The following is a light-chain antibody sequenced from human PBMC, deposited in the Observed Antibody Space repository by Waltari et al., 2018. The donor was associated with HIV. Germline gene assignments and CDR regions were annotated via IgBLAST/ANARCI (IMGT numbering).Light chain of an antibody. CDR3: QQSYSTPPFT. CDR2: TGS. Sequence: DIQMTQSPSSLSASVGARVTITCRASQSISSYLNWYQQKPGKAPKLLVCTGSTLHSGVPSRFSGFGSGTEFTLTISSLQPEDFATYYCQQSYSTPPFTFGPGTRVDIK. J-gene: IGKJ3*01. V-gene: IGKV1-39*01. CDR1: QSISSY.